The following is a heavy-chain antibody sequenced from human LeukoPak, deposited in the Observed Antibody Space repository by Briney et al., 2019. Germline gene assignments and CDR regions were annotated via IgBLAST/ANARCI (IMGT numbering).Heavy chain of an antibody. D-gene: IGHD1-26*01. CDR1: GYTFTSYD. V-gene: IGHV1-18*01. CDR2: ISAYNGIT. CDR3: ARAAWGDAFDI. Sequence: ASVKVSCKASGYTFTSYDINWVRQATGQGLEWMGWISAYNGITNYAQKLQDRITMTTDTSTSTAYMELRSLRSDDTAFYYCARAAWGDAFDIWGQGTMVTVSS. J-gene: IGHJ3*02.